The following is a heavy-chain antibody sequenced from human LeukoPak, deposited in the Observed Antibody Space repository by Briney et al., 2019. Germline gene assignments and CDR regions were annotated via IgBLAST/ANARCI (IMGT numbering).Heavy chain of an antibody. CDR3: ASRATVTTDRFWFDP. Sequence: GGSLRLSCAASGFTVSSNYMSWVRQAPGKGLKWVSVIYSGGSTYYANSVKGRFTISRDNSKNTLYLQMNSLRAEDTAVYYCASRATVTTDRFWFDPWGQGTLVTVSS. V-gene: IGHV3-53*01. J-gene: IGHJ5*02. CDR1: GFTVSSNY. D-gene: IGHD4-11*01. CDR2: IYSGGST.